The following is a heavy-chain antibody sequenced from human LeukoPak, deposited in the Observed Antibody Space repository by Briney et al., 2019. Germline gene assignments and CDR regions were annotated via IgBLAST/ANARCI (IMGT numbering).Heavy chain of an antibody. CDR3: AREDPSTYYYGSGSYEFDY. J-gene: IGHJ4*02. D-gene: IGHD3-10*01. CDR1: GFTFSSYS. Sequence: GGSLRLSCAASGFTFSSYSMNWVRQAPGKGLEWVSSISSSSSYIYYADSVKGRFTISRDNAKNSLYLQMNSLRAEDTAVYYCAREDPSTYYYGSGSYEFDYWGQGTLVTVSS. V-gene: IGHV3-21*01. CDR2: ISSSSSYI.